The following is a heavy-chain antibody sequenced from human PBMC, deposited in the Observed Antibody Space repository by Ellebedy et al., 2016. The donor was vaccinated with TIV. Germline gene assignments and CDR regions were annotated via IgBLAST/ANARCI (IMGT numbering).Heavy chain of an antibody. Sequence: SVKVSXKASGGTFSSYAISWVRQAPGQGLEWMGGIIPIFGTANYAQKFQGRVTITADESTSTAYMELSSLRSEDTAVYYCASEVYDSSGWYYFDYWGQGTLVTVSS. CDR3: ASEVYDSSGWYYFDY. J-gene: IGHJ4*02. D-gene: IGHD3-22*01. CDR1: GGTFSSYA. V-gene: IGHV1-69*13. CDR2: IIPIFGTA.